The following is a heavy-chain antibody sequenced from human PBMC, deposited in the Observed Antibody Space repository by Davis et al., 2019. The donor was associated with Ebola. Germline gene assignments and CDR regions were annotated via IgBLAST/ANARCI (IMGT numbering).Heavy chain of an antibody. J-gene: IGHJ4*02. V-gene: IGHV3-23*01. Sequence: GESLKISCAASGFTFSSYAMTWVRQAPGKGLEWVSAISGSGGSTYYADSVKGRFTIPRDNSKNTLYLQMNSLRAEDTATYYCARYCHYPDCSYFDCWGQGTVVAVSS. CDR2: ISGSGGST. CDR1: GFTFSSYA. CDR3: ARYCHYPDCSYFDC. D-gene: IGHD2-15*01.